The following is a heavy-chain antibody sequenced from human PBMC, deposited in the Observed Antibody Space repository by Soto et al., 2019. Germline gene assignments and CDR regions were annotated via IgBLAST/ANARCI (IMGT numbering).Heavy chain of an antibody. Sequence: SGPTLVNPTQTLTLTCTFSGFSLTTSGMGXAWIRQPPGKALEWLALIYWHDDKRYSPSLRNRLTVTKDDSKNQVVLTMTDMDPADTATYYCAHRRSHSGPNGDYWGQGILVTVSS. CDR2: IYWHDDK. CDR1: GFSLTTSGMG. CDR3: AHRRSHSGPNGDY. D-gene: IGHD3-10*01. J-gene: IGHJ4*02. V-gene: IGHV2-5*01.